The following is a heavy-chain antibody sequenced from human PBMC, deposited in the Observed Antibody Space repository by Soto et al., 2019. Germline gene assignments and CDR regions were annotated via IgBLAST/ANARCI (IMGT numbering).Heavy chain of an antibody. Sequence: ASETLLLPRTVSGGYINSFYWSWILQPPGKGLEWIGYIYDSGITNYSPSLKSRVTISVDTSKNQISLKLSSVTAADTAVYYCARGQADDSSSWDYFYYGMDVWGQGTTVTVSS. CDR3: ARGQADDSSSWDYFYYGMDV. V-gene: IGHV4-59*01. D-gene: IGHD6-13*01. CDR1: GGYINSFY. J-gene: IGHJ6*02. CDR2: IYDSGIT.